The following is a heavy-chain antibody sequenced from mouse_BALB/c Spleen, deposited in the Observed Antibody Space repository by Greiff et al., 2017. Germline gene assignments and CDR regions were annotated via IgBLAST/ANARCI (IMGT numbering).Heavy chain of an antibody. V-gene: IGHV5-6-3*01. CDR2: INSNGGST. D-gene: IGHD2-1*01. CDR1: GFTFSSYG. CDR3: ARGDGNFFAY. J-gene: IGHJ3*01. Sequence: DVHLVESGGGLVQPGGSLKLSCAASGFTFSSYGMSWVRQTPDKRLELVATINSNGGSTYYPDSVKGRFTISRDNAKNTLYLQMSSLKSEDTAMYYCARGDGNFFAYWGQGTLVTVSA.